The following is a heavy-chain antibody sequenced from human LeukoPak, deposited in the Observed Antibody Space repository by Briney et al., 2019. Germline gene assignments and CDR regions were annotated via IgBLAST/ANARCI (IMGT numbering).Heavy chain of an antibody. CDR3: ARSDLVGAIPGPIDY. CDR1: GGSISSGGYS. D-gene: IGHD1-26*01. V-gene: IGHV4-30-2*01. Sequence: PSQTLSLTCAVSGGSISSGGYSWSWIRQPPGKGLEWIGYIYHSGSTYYNPSLKSRVTISVDRSKNQFSLKLSSVTAADTAVYYCARSDLVGAIPGPIDYWGQGTLVTVSS. J-gene: IGHJ4*02. CDR2: IYHSGST.